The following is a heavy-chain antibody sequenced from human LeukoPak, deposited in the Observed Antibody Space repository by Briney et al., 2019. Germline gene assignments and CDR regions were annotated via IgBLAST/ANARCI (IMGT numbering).Heavy chain of an antibody. CDR2: ISYDGSNK. Sequence: PGGSLRLSCAASGFTFSSFGMHWVRQAPGKGLEWMALISYDGSNKYYADSVKGRFTISRDNSKNTLYLQMNSLRAEDTAVYYCAKAGKYQYYFDYWGQGTLVTVSS. D-gene: IGHD2-2*01. CDR3: AKAGKYQYYFDY. CDR1: GFTFSSFG. V-gene: IGHV3-30*18. J-gene: IGHJ4*02.